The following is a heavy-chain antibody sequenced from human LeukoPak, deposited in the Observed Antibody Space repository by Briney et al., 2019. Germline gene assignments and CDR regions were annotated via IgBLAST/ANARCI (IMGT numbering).Heavy chain of an antibody. CDR3: ARGGETDEDFDY. D-gene: IGHD3-16*01. J-gene: IGHJ4*02. CDR1: GGSISSDGYY. CDR2: IYHSGST. V-gene: IGHV4-30-2*06. Sequence: PSETLSLTCTVSGGSISSDGYYWSWIRQSPGKGLEWIGYIYHSGSTYYNPSLKSRVTISVDRSKNQFSLKLSSVTAADTAVYYCARGGETDEDFDYWGQGTLVTVSS.